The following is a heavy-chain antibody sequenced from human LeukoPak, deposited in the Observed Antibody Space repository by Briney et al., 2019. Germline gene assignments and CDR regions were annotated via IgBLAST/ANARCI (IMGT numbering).Heavy chain of an antibody. V-gene: IGHV4-59*01. CDR3: ARSYSSGPFDL. CDR1: GDSISSYY. Sequence: PSETLSLTCTVSGDSISSYYWNWIRQPPGKGLEWIGYIYYSGSTKYNASLKSRVTISLDTSNNQFSLKLRSMTAADTAVYYCARSYSSGPFDLWGQGTLVTASS. J-gene: IGHJ4*02. D-gene: IGHD6-19*01. CDR2: IYYSGST.